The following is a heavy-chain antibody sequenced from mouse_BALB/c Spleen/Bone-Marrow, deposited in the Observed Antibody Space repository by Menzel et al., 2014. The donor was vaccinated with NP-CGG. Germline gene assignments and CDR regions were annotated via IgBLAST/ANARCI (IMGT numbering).Heavy chain of an antibody. CDR3: SSYRYAWYFVV. J-gene: IGHJ1*01. CDR1: SINIKDTY. V-gene: IGHV14-3*02. D-gene: IGHD2-14*01. Sequence: EVKLVETGPEPVQTWASVKLSCTSSSINIKDTYMHWVKQRPEQGLEWIGRIDPANGNTKYDPKFQGKATITADPSSNTAYLQLSSLTSEDTAVYYCSSYRYAWYFVV. CDR2: IDPANGNT.